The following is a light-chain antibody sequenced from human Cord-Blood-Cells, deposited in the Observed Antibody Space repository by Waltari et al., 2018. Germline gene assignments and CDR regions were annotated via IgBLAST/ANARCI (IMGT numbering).Light chain of an antibody. Sequence: EIVMTQSPATLSVSPGARATLSCRASQSVSSNLAWYQQKPGQAPRLLIYGASTRATGIPARFSGSGSGTEFTLTISSLQSEDFAVDYCQQYNNWPRTFGQGTKVEIK. CDR2: GAS. V-gene: IGKV3-15*01. CDR1: QSVSSN. J-gene: IGKJ1*01. CDR3: QQYNNWPRT.